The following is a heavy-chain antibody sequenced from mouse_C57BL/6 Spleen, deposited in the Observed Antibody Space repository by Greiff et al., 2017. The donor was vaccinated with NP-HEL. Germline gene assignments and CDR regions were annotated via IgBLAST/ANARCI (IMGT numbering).Heavy chain of an antibody. CDR2: INPSNGGT. J-gene: IGHJ3*01. Sequence: VQLQQPGTELVKPGASVKLSCKASGYTFTSYWMHWVKQRPGQGLEWIGNINPSNGGTNYNKKFKSKATLTVDKSSSTAYMQLSSLTSEDSAVYYCARTAQAVPGFAYWGQGTLVTVSA. V-gene: IGHV1-53*01. CDR1: GYTFTSYW. D-gene: IGHD3-2*02. CDR3: ARTAQAVPGFAY.